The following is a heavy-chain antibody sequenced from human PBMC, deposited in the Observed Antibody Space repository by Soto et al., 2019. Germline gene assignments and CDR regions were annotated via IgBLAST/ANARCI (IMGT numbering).Heavy chain of an antibody. CDR2: IYRSGST. Sequence: QVQLQESGPGLVKPSGTLSLTCAVSSGSISTSNWWSWVRQPPGKGLEWIGEIYRSGSTNYNPSLKRRVTISVDKSKNQFSLKLSSVTAADTAVYYCARGNRDYYYYIDVWGKGTTVTVSS. CDR1: SGSISTSNW. CDR3: ARGNRDYYYYIDV. V-gene: IGHV4-4*02. J-gene: IGHJ6*03. D-gene: IGHD3-10*01.